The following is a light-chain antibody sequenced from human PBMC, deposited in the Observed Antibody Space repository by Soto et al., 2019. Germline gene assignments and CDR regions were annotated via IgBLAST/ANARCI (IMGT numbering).Light chain of an antibody. CDR2: GAS. J-gene: IGKJ5*01. CDR1: QSVSSN. V-gene: IGKV3-20*01. Sequence: EIVMTQSPVTLSVFPVEPATLSCAASQSVSSNLASYQQKPGQAPRLLIYGASSRATGIPDRFSGSGSGTDFTLTISRLEPEDFAVYYCQQYGSSPLTFGGGTRLEIK. CDR3: QQYGSSPLT.